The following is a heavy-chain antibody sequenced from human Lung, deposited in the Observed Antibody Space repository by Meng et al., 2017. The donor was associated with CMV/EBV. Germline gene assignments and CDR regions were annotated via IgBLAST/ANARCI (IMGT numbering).Heavy chain of an antibody. CDR2: IYYSGST. D-gene: IGHD2-2*01. CDR3: ARDRCSSNSCYFGSYYYGMDD. CDR1: GGSISSGGYY. V-gene: IGHV4-31*03. J-gene: IGHJ6*02. Sequence: LSCTVSGGSISSGGYYWSWIRQHPGKGLEWIGYIYYSGSTYYNPSLKSRVTISVDTSKNQFSLKLSSVTAAGTAVYYCARDRCSSNSCYFGSYYYGMDDWXQGTTVTVSS.